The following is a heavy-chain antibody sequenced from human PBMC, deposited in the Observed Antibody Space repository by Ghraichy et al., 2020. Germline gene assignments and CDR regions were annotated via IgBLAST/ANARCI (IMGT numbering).Heavy chain of an antibody. D-gene: IGHD6-19*01. J-gene: IGHJ6*03. V-gene: IGHV1-2*02. Sequence: ASVKVSCKASGYTFTGYYMHWVRQAPGQGLEWMGWINPNSGGTNYAQKFQGRVTMTRDTSISTAYMELSRLRSDDTAVYYCARDPVAGTGPYYYMDVGGKGTTVTVSS. CDR2: INPNSGGT. CDR3: ARDPVAGTGPYYYMDV. CDR1: GYTFTGYY.